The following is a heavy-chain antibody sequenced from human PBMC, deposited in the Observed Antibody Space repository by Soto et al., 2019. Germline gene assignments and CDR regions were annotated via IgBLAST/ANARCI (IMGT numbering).Heavy chain of an antibody. CDR1: GGSFSGYY. V-gene: IGHV4-34*01. J-gene: IGHJ2*01. CDR3: GRCGYSYGLSYWYFDL. D-gene: IGHD5-18*01. CDR2: INHSGST. Sequence: SETLSLTCAVYGGSFSGYYWSWIRQPPGKGLEWIGEINHSGSTNYNPSLKSRVTISVDTSKNQFSLKLSSVTAADTAVYYCGRCGYSYGLSYWYFDLWGRGTLVTVSS.